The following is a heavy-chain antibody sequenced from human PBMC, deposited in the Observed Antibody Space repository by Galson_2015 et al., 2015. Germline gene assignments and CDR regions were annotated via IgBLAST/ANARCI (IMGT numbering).Heavy chain of an antibody. Sequence: SLRLSCAASEFTFSSYYMSWVRQAPGKGLEWVSSISSTTTYIYYADSVKGRFTISRDNAKNSLHLQMNSLGAEDTAVYYCARQILDYDVWDGYYPTNFDYWGQGTLVTVSS. CDR1: EFTFSSYY. CDR2: ISSTTTYI. V-gene: IGHV3-21*01. CDR3: ARQILDYDVWDGYYPTNFDY. D-gene: IGHD3-3*01. J-gene: IGHJ4*02.